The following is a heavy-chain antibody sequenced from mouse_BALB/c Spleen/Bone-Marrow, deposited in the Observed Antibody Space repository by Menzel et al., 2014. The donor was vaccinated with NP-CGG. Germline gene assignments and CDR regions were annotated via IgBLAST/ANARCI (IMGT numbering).Heavy chain of an antibody. CDR2: IAPGSGST. J-gene: IGHJ2*01. CDR1: GYTFTSYR. CDR3: ARRGLHYFDY. Sequence: DLVKPGASGKLSCKASGYTFTSYRITWIKQRPGQGLEWIGRIAPGSGSTYYNEMFKGKAALNVDTSSSTAYIQLSSLSSEDSAVYCCARRGLHYFDYWGQGTTLTVSS. V-gene: IGHV1S41*01. D-gene: IGHD3-3*01.